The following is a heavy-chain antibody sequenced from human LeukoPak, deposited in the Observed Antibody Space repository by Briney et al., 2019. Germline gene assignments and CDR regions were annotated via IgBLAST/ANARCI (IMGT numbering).Heavy chain of an antibody. J-gene: IGHJ4*02. CDR3: ASLYCGADCYSGY. D-gene: IGHD2-21*02. V-gene: IGHV3-48*03. Sequence: PGGSLRLSCAASGFTFSSYEMNWVRQAPGKGLEWVSYISGSGRTIYYADSVKGRFTISRDNDKSSLYLQVNSLRAEDTAVYYCASLYCGADCYSGYWGQGTLVTVSS. CDR2: ISGSGRTI. CDR1: GFTFSSYE.